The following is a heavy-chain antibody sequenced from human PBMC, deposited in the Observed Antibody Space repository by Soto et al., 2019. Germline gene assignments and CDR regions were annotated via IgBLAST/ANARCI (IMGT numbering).Heavy chain of an antibody. J-gene: IGHJ6*02. CDR2: IIPIFGTA. V-gene: IGHV1-69*01. CDR3: AKVRYSSPMGYYYGMDV. D-gene: IGHD6-19*01. Sequence: QAQLEQSGGEVKKPGSSVKVSCKASRDAFSKFIVTWVRQAPGLGLEWVGGIIPIFGTANYAQKFQGRVTITADESTSTSYMEVNNLRSEDTAVCYCAKVRYSSPMGYYYGMDVWGQGTTVTVSS. CDR1: RDAFSKFI.